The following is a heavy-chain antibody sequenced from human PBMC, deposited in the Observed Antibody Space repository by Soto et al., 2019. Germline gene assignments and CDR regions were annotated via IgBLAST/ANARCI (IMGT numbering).Heavy chain of an antibody. J-gene: IGHJ4*02. CDR3: ARYGGSGGSYYFDY. CDR1: GGSFSGYY. Sequence: PSETLSLTCAVYGGSFSGYYWSWIRQPPGKGLEWIGEINHSGSTNYNPSLKSRVTISVDTSKNQFFLKLNSVTAADTAVYYCARYGGSGGSYYFDYWGQGTLVTVSS. D-gene: IGHD4-17*01. V-gene: IGHV4-34*01. CDR2: INHSGST.